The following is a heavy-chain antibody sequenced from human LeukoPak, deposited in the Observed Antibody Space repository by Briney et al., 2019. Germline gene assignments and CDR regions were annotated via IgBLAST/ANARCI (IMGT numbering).Heavy chain of an antibody. CDR3: ARARELDY. CDR1: GFTFSSYA. J-gene: IGHJ4*02. CDR2: ISYDGSNK. Sequence: PGRSLRLSCAASGFTFSSYAMHWVRQAPGKGLEWVAVISYDGSNKYYADSVKGRFTISRDNSKNTLYLQMNSLRAEDTAVYYCARARELDYWGQGTLVTVSS. D-gene: IGHD1-7*01. V-gene: IGHV3-30-3*01.